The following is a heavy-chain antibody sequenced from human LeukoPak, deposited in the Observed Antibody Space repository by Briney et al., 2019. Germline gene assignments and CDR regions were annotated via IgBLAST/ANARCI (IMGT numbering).Heavy chain of an antibody. Sequence: GGPLRLSCAASGFTVSSNYMSWVRQAPGKGLEWVSVIYSGGSTYYADSVKGRFTISRDNSKNTLYLQMNSLRAEDTAVYYCARDFSGSHGLDYWGQGTLVTVSS. V-gene: IGHV3-66*01. D-gene: IGHD1-26*01. CDR1: GFTVSSNY. CDR2: IYSGGST. J-gene: IGHJ4*02. CDR3: ARDFSGSHGLDY.